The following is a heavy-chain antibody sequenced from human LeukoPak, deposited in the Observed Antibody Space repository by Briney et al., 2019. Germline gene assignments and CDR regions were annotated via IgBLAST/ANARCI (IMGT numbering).Heavy chain of an antibody. J-gene: IGHJ6*02. CDR1: GGSISSYY. CDR3: ARYSGSYYYYYGMDV. V-gene: IGHV4-59*08. Sequence: SETLSLTCTVSGGSISSYYWSWIRQPPGKGLEWIGYIYYSGSTNYNPSLKSRVTISVDTSKNQFSLKLSSVTAADTAVYYCARYSGSYYYYYGMDVWGQGTTVTVSS. D-gene: IGHD1-26*01. CDR2: IYYSGST.